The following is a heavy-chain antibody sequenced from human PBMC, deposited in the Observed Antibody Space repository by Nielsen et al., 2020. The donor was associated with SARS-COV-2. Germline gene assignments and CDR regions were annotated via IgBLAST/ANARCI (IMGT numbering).Heavy chain of an antibody. CDR1: GFTFSSYA. CDR3: AKDQTEVDYGDQFDY. CDR2: ISGSGGST. J-gene: IGHJ4*02. Sequence: GGSLRLSCAASGFTFSSYAMSWVTQAPGKGLEWVSAISGSGGSTYYADSVKGRFTISRDNSKNTLYLQMNSLRAEDTAVYYCAKDQTEVDYGDQFDYWGQGTLVTVSS. D-gene: IGHD4-17*01. V-gene: IGHV3-23*01.